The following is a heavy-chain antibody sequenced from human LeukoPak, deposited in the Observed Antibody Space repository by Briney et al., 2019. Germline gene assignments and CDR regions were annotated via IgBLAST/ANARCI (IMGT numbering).Heavy chain of an antibody. CDR3: AADGVVVAATSSPHYYYYGMDV. CDR2: IVVGSGNT. D-gene: IGHD2-15*01. Sequence: GTSVKVSCKASGFIFTGSAMQWVRQARGQRLEWIGWIVVGSGNTNYAQKFQERVTITRDMSTSTAYMELSSLRSEDTAVYYCAADGVVVAATSSPHYYYYGMDVWGQATTVTVSS. CDR1: GFIFTGSA. V-gene: IGHV1-58*02. J-gene: IGHJ6*02.